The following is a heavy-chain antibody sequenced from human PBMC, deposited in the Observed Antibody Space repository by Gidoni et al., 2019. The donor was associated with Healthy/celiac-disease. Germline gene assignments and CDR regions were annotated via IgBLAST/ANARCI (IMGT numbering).Heavy chain of an antibody. D-gene: IGHD6-13*01. CDR2: ISAYNGNT. CDR1: GYTFPSYG. CDR3: ARDPGYSSSWFYYYYYMDV. J-gene: IGHJ6*03. V-gene: IGHV1-18*01. Sequence: QVQLVQSGAEVKKPGASVTVSCKASGYTFPSYGLSWVRQAPGQGLEWMGWISAYNGNTNYAQKLQGRVTMTTDTSTSTAYMELRSLRADDTAVYYCARDPGYSSSWFYYYYYMDVWGKGTTVTVSS.